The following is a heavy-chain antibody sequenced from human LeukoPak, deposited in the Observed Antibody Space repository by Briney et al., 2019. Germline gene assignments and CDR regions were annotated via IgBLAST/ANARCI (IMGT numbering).Heavy chain of an antibody. V-gene: IGHV3-48*04. CDR3: AKDRLISNEGIDY. D-gene: IGHD1-1*01. CDR2: ISSSSSNI. CDR1: GFTFSSYS. J-gene: IGHJ4*02. Sequence: GGSLRLSCAASGFTFSSYSMNWVRQAPGKGLEWVSYISSSSSNIYYADSVRGRFTISRDNAKNTLYLQMNSLRAEDTGVYFCAKDRLISNEGIDYWGQGTLVTVSS.